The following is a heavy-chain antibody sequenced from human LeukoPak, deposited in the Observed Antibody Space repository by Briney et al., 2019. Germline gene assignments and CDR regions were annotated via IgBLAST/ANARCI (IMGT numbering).Heavy chain of an antibody. D-gene: IGHD4-11*01. J-gene: IGHJ4*02. V-gene: IGHV4-34*01. Sequence: SETLSLTCAVYGGSFSGYYWSWIRQPPGKGLEWIGEINHCGSTNYNPSLKSRVTISVDTSKNQFSLKLSSVTAADTAVYYCARESVTRNYDYWGQGTLVTVSS. CDR2: INHCGST. CDR3: ARESVTRNYDY. CDR1: GGSFSGYY.